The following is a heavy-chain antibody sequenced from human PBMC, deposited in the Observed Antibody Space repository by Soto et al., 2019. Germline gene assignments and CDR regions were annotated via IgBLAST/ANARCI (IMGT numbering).Heavy chain of an antibody. CDR3: SSPRLRGTYGVGDC. CDR2: IKSKTDGGTT. J-gene: IGHJ4*02. V-gene: IGHV3-15*01. CDR1: GFTFSNAW. D-gene: IGHD3-16*01. Sequence: GSLRLSCAASGFTFSNAWMSWVRQAPGKGLEWVGRIKSKTDGGTTDYAAPVKGRFTISRDDSRNTLYLQMNSLKSEDTAVYYCSSPRLRGTYGVGDCWGQGA.